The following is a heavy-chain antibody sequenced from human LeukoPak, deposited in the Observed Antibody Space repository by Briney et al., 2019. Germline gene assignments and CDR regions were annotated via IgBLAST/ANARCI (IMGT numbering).Heavy chain of an antibody. CDR3: ARRDYFDY. Sequence: PSETLSLTCGVYGGSFSGYYWSWIRQPPGEGLQWIGEINHSGSTNYNPSLKSRVTISVDTSKSQFSLKLSSVTAADTAVYYCARRDYFDYWGQGTLVTVSS. CDR1: GGSFSGYY. J-gene: IGHJ4*02. CDR2: INHSGST. V-gene: IGHV4-34*01.